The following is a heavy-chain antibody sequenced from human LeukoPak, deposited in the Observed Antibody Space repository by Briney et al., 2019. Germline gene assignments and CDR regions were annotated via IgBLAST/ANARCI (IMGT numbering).Heavy chain of an antibody. Sequence: GGSLRLSCAASHFTFINYLIHWVRQAPGKGLEWVATVSYDGSNKYYAASVKGRFTISSDNSKNTLDLQMNSLRAEDTAVYYCARSYRYGFDYWGQGTLVTVSS. J-gene: IGHJ4*02. CDR2: VSYDGSNK. V-gene: IGHV3-30*04. D-gene: IGHD5-18*01. CDR1: HFTFINYL. CDR3: ARSYRYGFDY.